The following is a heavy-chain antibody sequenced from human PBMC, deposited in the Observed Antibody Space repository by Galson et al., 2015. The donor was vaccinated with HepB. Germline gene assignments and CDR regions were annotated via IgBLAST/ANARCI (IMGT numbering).Heavy chain of an antibody. CDR3: ARGGAYCGGDCYTDY. J-gene: IGHJ4*02. D-gene: IGHD2-21*02. Sequence: SLRLSCAASGFTVSSNYMSWVRQAPGKGLEWVSVIYSGGSTYYADSVKGRFTISRDNSKNKLYLQMNSLRAEDTAVYYCARGGAYCGGDCYTDYWGQGALVTVSS. CDR2: IYSGGST. V-gene: IGHV3-53*01. CDR1: GFTVSSNY.